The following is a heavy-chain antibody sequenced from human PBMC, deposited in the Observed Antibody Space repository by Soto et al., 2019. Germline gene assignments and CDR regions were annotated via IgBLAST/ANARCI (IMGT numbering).Heavy chain of an antibody. CDR3: VKGGVWNYKRGDY. Sequence: GGSLRLSCAASGFTFSSYAMTWVRQAPGKGLEWLSAIRASGATTYYADSVKGRFTISRDNSKNTLYLQMNSLRAEDTAVYYCVKGGVWNYKRGDYWGQGTLVTVSS. CDR1: GFTFSSYA. CDR2: IRASGATT. D-gene: IGHD1-7*01. J-gene: IGHJ4*02. V-gene: IGHV3-23*01.